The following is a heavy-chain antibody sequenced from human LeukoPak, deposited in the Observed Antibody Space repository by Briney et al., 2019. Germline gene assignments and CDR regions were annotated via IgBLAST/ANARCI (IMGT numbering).Heavy chain of an antibody. CDR1: GFTFSSYG. CDR2: VKSDGTAA. J-gene: IGHJ4*02. V-gene: IGHV3-74*01. D-gene: IGHD1-14*01. CDR3: VRKFATGD. Sequence: PGGSLRLSCAVSGFTFSSYGMTWVRQAQGTGLVWVSSVKSDGTAANYADSVKGRFTISRDNAKNTLYLQMNSLRVEDTAVYYCVRKFATGDWGQGTLVTVSS.